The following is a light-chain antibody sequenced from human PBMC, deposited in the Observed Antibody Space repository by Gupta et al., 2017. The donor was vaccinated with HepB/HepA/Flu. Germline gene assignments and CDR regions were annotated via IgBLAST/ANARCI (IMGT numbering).Light chain of an antibody. CDR1: SSDVGGYNS. V-gene: IGLV2-8*01. CDR3: NSDEGTDIYV. CDR2: EVN. J-gene: IGLJ1*01. Sequence: SALTQPPSASGSPGPSVTISCTGTSSDVGGYNSVSWYQPYPGKAPKLIVYEVNKRPAGVPDRFSGSKSGNTASLTVSGLQAEEEADYYCNSDEGTDIYVFGSGTKVTVL.